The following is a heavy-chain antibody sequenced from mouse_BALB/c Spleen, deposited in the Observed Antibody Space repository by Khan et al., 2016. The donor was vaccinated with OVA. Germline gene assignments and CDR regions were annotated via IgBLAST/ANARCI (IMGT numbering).Heavy chain of an antibody. V-gene: IGHV5-17*02. CDR3: ERDSYGYIGYFDY. D-gene: IGHD1-2*01. Sequence: EVELVESGGGLVQPGGSRKLSCAASGFTFSSFGMHWVRQAPEKGLEWVAYISSGSNTCYYADTLRGRFTISRDNTKNTLFLQMTSLRSEYTAMYYCERDSYGYIGYFDYWGQGTTLTVSS. CDR1: GFTFSSFG. J-gene: IGHJ2*01. CDR2: ISSGSNTC.